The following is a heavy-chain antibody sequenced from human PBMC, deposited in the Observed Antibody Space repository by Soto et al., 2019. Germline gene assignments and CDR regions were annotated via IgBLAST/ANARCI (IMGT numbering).Heavy chain of an antibody. CDR3: ASGRRMYYYDSSDYYPFDY. V-gene: IGHV4-61*08. D-gene: IGHD3-22*01. Sequence: SETLSLTCTFSCGSVSSGDYCWSWIRQPPGKGLEWIGYIYNSGSTKYKPSLKSRVTISVDTSKNQFSLKLRSVTAADTAVYYCASGRRMYYYDSSDYYPFDYWGQGTLVTVSS. CDR1: CGSVSSGDYC. CDR2: IYNSGST. J-gene: IGHJ4*02.